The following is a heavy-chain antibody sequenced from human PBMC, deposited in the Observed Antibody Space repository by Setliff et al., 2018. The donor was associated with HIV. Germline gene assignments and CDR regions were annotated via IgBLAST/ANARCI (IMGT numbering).Heavy chain of an antibody. Sequence: PGGSLRLSCAASGFRFSVYSMHWVRQAPGKGLEWLSYITGSSTTYYAESVKGRFTISRDNAGNSLYLQVNSLRVEDTAVYFCARAAAGLDIWSQGIRVTVSS. J-gene: IGHJ4*02. CDR2: ITGSSTT. V-gene: IGHV3-48*01. CDR1: GFRFSVYS. CDR3: ARAAAGLDI.